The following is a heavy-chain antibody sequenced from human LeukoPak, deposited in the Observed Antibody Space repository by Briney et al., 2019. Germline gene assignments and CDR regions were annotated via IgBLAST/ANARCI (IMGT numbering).Heavy chain of an antibody. Sequence: PSVTLSLTCNVSGGSINYYYWSWIRQAPGKGLECIGHIYYTGSTNYNPSLKSRVTISIDTSKNQFSLKLTSVTATDTSVYFCARYHPTGSSLDVWGQGTTVTVSS. D-gene: IGHD1-1*01. CDR3: ARYHPTGSSLDV. CDR1: GGSINYYY. J-gene: IGHJ6*02. CDR2: IYYTGST. V-gene: IGHV4-59*13.